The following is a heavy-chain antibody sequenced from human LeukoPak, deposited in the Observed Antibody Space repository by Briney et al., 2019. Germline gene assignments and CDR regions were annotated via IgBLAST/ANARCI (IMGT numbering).Heavy chain of an antibody. CDR2: INPNSGGT. J-gene: IGHJ6*02. V-gene: IGHV1-2*02. CDR1: GYTFTGYY. CDR3: ARALDIVVVPAARAFYGMDV. D-gene: IGHD2-2*03. Sequence: EASVKVSCKASGYTFTGYYMRWVRQAPGQGLEWMGWINPNSGGTNYAQKFQGRVTMTRDTSISTAYIELSRLRSDHTAVYYCARALDIVVVPAARAFYGMDVWGQGTTVTVSS.